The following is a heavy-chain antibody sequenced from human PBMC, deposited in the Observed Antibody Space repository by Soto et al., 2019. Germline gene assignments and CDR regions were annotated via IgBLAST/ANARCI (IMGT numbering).Heavy chain of an antibody. CDR3: AKASRVGMDV. CDR1: GFTFSSYG. V-gene: IGHV3-30*18. CDR2: ISYDGSNK. Sequence: QVQLVESGGGVVQPGRSLRLSCAASGFTFSSYGMHWVRQAPGKGLEGVAVISYDGSNKYYADSVKGRFTNSRDNSKNTLDLQMNSLRAEDTAVYYCAKASRVGMDVWGQGTTVTVSS. J-gene: IGHJ6*02.